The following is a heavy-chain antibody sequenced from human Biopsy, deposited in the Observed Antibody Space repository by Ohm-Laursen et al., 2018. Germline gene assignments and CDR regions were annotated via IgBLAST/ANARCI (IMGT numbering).Heavy chain of an antibody. CDR3: ARDPLNGHKHFDY. J-gene: IGHJ4*02. CDR2: INCKTGAT. CDR1: SYTFTDYN. V-gene: IGHV1-2*02. Sequence: ASVKVSCKTSSYTFTDYNIHWMRQASGQGLEWLGYINCKTGATNYAQKFQGTVTMTRDTSISTAYLALGSLRSADTAIYYCARDPLNGHKHFDYWGQGSLVTVSS. D-gene: IGHD2-8*01.